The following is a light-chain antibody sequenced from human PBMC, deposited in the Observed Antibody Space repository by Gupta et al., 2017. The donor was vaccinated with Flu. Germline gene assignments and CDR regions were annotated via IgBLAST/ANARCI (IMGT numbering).Light chain of an antibody. V-gene: IGKV1-5*03. J-gene: IGKJ1*01. CDR1: QSISNW. CDR2: NAS. Sequence: DIQMTQSPSSLSASVGDRVTITCRASQSISNWLAWCQQKPGKAPKLLIYNASTLETGVPSRFSGSGSGIEFTLTISSLQPDDFATYYCQQYDSNPWTFGQGTKVEIK. CDR3: QQYDSNPWT.